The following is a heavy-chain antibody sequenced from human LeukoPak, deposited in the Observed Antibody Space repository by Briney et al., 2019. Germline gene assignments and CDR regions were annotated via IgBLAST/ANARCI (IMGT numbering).Heavy chain of an antibody. Sequence: SETPSLTCTVSGGSISSSSYYWGWIRQPPGKGLEWIGSIYYSGSTYYNPSLKSRVTISVDTSKNQFSLKLSSVTAADTAVYYCARLRDYYYMDVWGKGTTVTVSS. V-gene: IGHV4-39*01. CDR2: IYYSGST. CDR3: ARLRDYYYMDV. CDR1: GGSISSSSYY. J-gene: IGHJ6*03.